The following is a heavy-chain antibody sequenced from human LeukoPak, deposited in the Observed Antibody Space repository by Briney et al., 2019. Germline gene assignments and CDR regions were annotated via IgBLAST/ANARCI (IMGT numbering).Heavy chain of an antibody. CDR1: GFTFSTYA. Sequence: GGSLRLSCAASGFTFSTYAMSWVRQAPGKGLEWVSSISSSSSYIYYADSVKGRFTISRDNAKNSLYLQMNSLRAEDTAVYYCARVVNSSWYYFDYWGQGTLVTVSS. CDR2: ISSSSSYI. V-gene: IGHV3-21*01. D-gene: IGHD6-13*01. J-gene: IGHJ4*02. CDR3: ARVVNSSWYYFDY.